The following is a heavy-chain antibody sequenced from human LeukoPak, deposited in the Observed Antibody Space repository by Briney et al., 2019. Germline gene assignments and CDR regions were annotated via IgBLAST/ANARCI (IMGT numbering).Heavy chain of an antibody. V-gene: IGHV1-8*01. CDR1: GYTFTSYD. D-gene: IGHD3-3*01. Sequence: ASVKVSCKASGYTFTSYDINWVRQATGQGLEWMGWMNPNSGNTGYAQKFQGRVTMTRNTSISTAYMKLSSLRSEDTAVYYCASSSGDYDFWSGYYVGWFDPWGQGTLVTVSS. CDR3: ASSSGDYDFWSGYYVGWFDP. J-gene: IGHJ5*02. CDR2: MNPNSGNT.